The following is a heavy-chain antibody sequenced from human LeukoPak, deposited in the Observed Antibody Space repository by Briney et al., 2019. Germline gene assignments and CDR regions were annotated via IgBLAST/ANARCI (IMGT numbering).Heavy chain of an antibody. CDR3: ARTGHDSSDYYYLDY. CDR1: GGSISSSSYY. V-gene: IGHV4-39*01. Sequence: SETLSLTCTVSGGSISSSSYYWGWIRQPPGKGLEWIGSIYYSGSTYYNPSLKSRVTISVDTSKNQFSLKLGSVTAADTAVYYCARTGHDSSDYYYLDYWGQGTLVTVSS. J-gene: IGHJ4*02. D-gene: IGHD3-22*01. CDR2: IYYSGST.